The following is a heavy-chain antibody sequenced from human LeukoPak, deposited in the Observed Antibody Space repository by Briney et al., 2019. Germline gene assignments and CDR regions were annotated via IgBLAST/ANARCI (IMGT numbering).Heavy chain of an antibody. CDR3: AKVYSSGVPDY. V-gene: IGHV3-48*01. Sequence: GGSLRLSCAASGFTFSSYWMSWVRQAPGKGLEWVSYISRSSSTIHYADSVKGRFTISRDNSKNTLYLQMNSLRAEDTAVYYCAKVYSSGVPDYWGQGTLVTVSS. D-gene: IGHD6-19*01. J-gene: IGHJ4*02. CDR2: ISRSSSTI. CDR1: GFTFSSYW.